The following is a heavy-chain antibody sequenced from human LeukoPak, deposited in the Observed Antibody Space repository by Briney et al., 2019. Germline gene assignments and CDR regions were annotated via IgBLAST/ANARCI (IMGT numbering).Heavy chain of an antibody. V-gene: IGHV1-2*02. CDR1: GYTFTAYY. CDR3: ARQRVRSADLLLWFGELFDYFDY. CDR2: INPNSGGT. D-gene: IGHD3-10*01. J-gene: IGHJ4*02. Sequence: ASVKVSCKASGYTFTAYYMHWVRQAPGQGLEWMGWINPNSGGTNYAQKFQGRVTLTRDTSISTAYMELNGLRYDDTALYYCARQRVRSADLLLWFGELFDYFDYWGQGTLVTVSS.